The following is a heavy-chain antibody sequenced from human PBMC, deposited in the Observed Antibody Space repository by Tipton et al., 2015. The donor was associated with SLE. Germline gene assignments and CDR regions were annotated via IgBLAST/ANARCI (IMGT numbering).Heavy chain of an antibody. CDR1: GYTFTSYG. J-gene: IGHJ4*02. D-gene: IGHD3-22*01. Sequence: QLVQSGVEVKKPGASVKASCKASGYTFTSYGLSWVRQAPGQGLEWVGWISGYNGDTNYAQKLQDRVTMTTDTSTSTAYMELRSLRSDDTAVYFCARSGYYDSSGYPPFLDYWGQGTLVTVSS. V-gene: IGHV1-18*01. CDR3: ARSGYYDSSGYPPFLDY. CDR2: ISGYNGDT.